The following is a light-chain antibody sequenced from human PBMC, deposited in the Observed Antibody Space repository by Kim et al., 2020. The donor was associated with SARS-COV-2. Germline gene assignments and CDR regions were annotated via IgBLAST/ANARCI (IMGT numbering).Light chain of an antibody. CDR3: GTWDSSLSAEV. V-gene: IGLV1-51*01. J-gene: IGLJ3*02. CDR1: SSNIGNNY. Sequence: GQKVTISCSGSSSNIGNNYVSWYQQLPGTAPKLLIYDNNKRPSGIPDRFSDSKSGTSATLGITGLQTGDEADYYCGTWDSSLSAEVFGGGTKLTV. CDR2: DNN.